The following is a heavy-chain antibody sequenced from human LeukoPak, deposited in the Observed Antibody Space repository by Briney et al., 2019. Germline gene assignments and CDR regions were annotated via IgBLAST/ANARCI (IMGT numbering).Heavy chain of an antibody. CDR3: AGEPMTYYYFDY. CDR2: IYHSGST. Sequence: SETLSLTCAVSGGSISSGGYSWSWIRQPPGTGLEWIGYIYHSGSTYYNPSLKSRVTISVDRSKNQFSLKLSSVTAADTAVYYCAGEPMTYYYFDYWGQGTLVTVSS. CDR1: GGSISSGGYS. J-gene: IGHJ4*02. D-gene: IGHD1-26*01. V-gene: IGHV4-30-2*01.